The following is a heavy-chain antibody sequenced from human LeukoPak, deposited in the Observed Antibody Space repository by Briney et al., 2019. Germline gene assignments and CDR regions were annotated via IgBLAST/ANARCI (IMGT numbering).Heavy chain of an antibody. V-gene: IGHV4-59*01. Sequence: SEALSLTCTVSGGSISSYYWSWIRQPPGKGLEWIGYIYYSGSTNYNPSLKSRVTISVDTSKNQFSLKLSSVTAADTAVYYCARGDDYYDSSGYYFDYWGQGTLVTVSS. J-gene: IGHJ4*02. D-gene: IGHD3-22*01. CDR1: GGSISSYY. CDR3: ARGDDYYDSSGYYFDY. CDR2: IYYSGST.